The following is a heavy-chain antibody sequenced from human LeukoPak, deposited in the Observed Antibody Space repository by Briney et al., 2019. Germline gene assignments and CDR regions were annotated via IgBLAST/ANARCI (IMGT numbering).Heavy chain of an antibody. CDR2: IKQDGSQ. J-gene: IGHJ4*02. CDR3: ARGLDYGDRLDYFDY. D-gene: IGHD4-17*01. Sequence: GGSLRLSCAASGFTFSRHWMGWVRQAPGKGLEWVANIKQDGSQYYVDSVKGRFIISRDNAKNSLDLQMNSLRAEDTAVYSCARGLDYGDRLDYFDYWGQGTLVTVSS. CDR1: GFTFSRHW. V-gene: IGHV3-7*01.